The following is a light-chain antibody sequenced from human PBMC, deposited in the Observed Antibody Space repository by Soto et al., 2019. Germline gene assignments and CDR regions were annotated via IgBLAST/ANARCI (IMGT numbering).Light chain of an antibody. V-gene: IGLV1-51*01. CDR3: DSWDNSLSVVL. CDR2: DNY. J-gene: IGLJ2*01. CDR1: SSNIGAGYD. Sequence: QSVLTQPPSVSGAPGQRVTISCTGSSSNIGAGYDVHWYQQLPGTAPKLLIYDNYKRPSGIPDRFSGSTSGTSATLAIAGLQTGDEADYYCDSWDNSLSVVLFGGGTKLTVL.